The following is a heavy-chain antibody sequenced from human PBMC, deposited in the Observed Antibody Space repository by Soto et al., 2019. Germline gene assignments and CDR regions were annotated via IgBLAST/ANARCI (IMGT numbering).Heavy chain of an antibody. Sequence: QVQLVESRGGVVQPGRSLRLSCAASGFTFSSYAMHWVRQAPGKGLEWVAVISYDGSNKYYADSVKGRFTISRDNSKNTLYLQMNSLRAEDTAVYYCARAGYYYDSSGSGGMDVWGQGTTVTVSS. CDR1: GFTFSSYA. D-gene: IGHD3-22*01. V-gene: IGHV3-30-3*01. CDR2: ISYDGSNK. CDR3: ARAGYYYDSSGSGGMDV. J-gene: IGHJ6*02.